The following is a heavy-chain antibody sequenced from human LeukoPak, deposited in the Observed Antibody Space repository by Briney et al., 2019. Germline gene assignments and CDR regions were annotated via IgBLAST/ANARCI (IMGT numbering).Heavy chain of an antibody. Sequence: SETLSLTCAVSGYSISSGYYWGWIRQPPGKGLEWIGSIYHSGSTYYNPSLKSRVTISVDTSKNQFSLKLSSVTAADTAVYYCARDERELRYDGFDIWGQGTMVTVSS. V-gene: IGHV4-38-2*02. CDR2: IYHSGST. J-gene: IGHJ3*02. CDR1: GYSISSGYY. CDR3: ARDERELRYDGFDI. D-gene: IGHD1-7*01.